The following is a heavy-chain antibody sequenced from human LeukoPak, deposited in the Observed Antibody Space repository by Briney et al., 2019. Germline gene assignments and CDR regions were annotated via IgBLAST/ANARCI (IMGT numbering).Heavy chain of an antibody. CDR2: ISDNA. CDR1: GFIFSNYA. CDR3: VKAIRPFASGNYYSCLDY. Sequence: GGSLRLSCAASGFIFSNYAMSWVRQAPGKGLEWVSTISDNAYYTDSVKGRFTISRDNSKNTLHLQMHSLRAEDTALYYCVKAIRPFASGNYYSCLDYWGQGTLVTVSS. J-gene: IGHJ4*02. V-gene: IGHV3-23*01. D-gene: IGHD3-22*01.